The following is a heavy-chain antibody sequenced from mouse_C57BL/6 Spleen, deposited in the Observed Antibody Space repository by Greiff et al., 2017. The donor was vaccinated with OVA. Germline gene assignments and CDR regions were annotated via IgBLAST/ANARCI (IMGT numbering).Heavy chain of an antibody. D-gene: IGHD1-1*01. CDR2: INPNNGGT. CDR3: ARGGYYGSSYVGYFDV. Sequence: VQLQQSGPELVKPGASVKIPCKASGYTFTDYNMDWVKQSHGKSLEWIGDINPNNGGTIYNQKFKGKATLTVDKSSSTAYMELRSLTSEDTAVYDCARGGYYGSSYVGYFDVWGTGTTVTVSS. J-gene: IGHJ1*03. CDR1: GYTFTDYN. V-gene: IGHV1-18*01.